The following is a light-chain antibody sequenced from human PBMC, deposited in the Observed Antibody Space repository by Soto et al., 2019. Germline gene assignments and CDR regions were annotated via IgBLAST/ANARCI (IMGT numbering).Light chain of an antibody. Sequence: SYELTQPPSVSVAPGQTARITCGGNNIGSKSVHWYQQKPGQAPVLVVYDDSVRPSGSPERFSGSNSGNTATLTISRVEAGDEADYYCQVWDSSSDHVVFGGVTELTVL. CDR2: DDS. J-gene: IGLJ2*01. V-gene: IGLV3-21*02. CDR1: NIGSKS. CDR3: QVWDSSSDHVV.